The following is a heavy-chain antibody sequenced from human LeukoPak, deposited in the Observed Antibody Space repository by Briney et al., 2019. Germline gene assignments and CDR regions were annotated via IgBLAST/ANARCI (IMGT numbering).Heavy chain of an antibody. J-gene: IGHJ4*02. V-gene: IGHV3-53*01. D-gene: IGHD6-13*01. CDR2: IYSGGST. Sequence: GGSLRLSCAASGFTVSSNYVSWVRQAPGEGLEWVSVIYSGGSTYYADSVKGRFTISRDNSKNTLYLQMNSLRAEDTAVYYCARVQQLVRYFDYWGQGTLVTVSS. CDR1: GFTVSSNY. CDR3: ARVQQLVRYFDY.